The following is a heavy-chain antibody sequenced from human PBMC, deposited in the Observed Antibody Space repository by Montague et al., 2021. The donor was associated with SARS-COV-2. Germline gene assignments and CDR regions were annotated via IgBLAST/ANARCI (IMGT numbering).Heavy chain of an antibody. V-gene: IGHV3-33*01. Sequence: SLRLSCAASGFTFSSYGMHWVRQAPGKGLEWVAVIWYDGSNKYYADSVKGRFTISRDNSKNTLYLQMNSLRAEDTAVYYCARDPHSTYYYSSGIVYWGQGTLVTVSS. D-gene: IGHD3-10*01. J-gene: IGHJ4*02. CDR2: IWYDGSNK. CDR3: ARDPHSTYYYSSGIVY. CDR1: GFTFSSYG.